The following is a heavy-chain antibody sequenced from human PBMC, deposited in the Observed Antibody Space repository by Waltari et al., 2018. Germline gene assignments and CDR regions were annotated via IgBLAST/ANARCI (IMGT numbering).Heavy chain of an antibody. CDR1: GYTLTSYS. J-gene: IGHJ5*02. Sequence: QVQLAQSGAEVKKPGASVTISCKASGYTLTSYSMHGLRQATGHGSRWMGIVNPSGDSTTYAQDFQGRLTMTRDTSTSTVYMELSSLRSEDTAVYFCAGDRLGLGGHQWLVRANCFDPWGQGTLVTVSS. CDR3: AGDRLGLGGHQWLVRANCFDP. CDR2: VNPSGDST. D-gene: IGHD6-19*01. V-gene: IGHV1-46*01.